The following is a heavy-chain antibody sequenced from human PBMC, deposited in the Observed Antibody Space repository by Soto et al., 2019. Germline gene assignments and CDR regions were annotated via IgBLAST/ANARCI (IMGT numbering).Heavy chain of an antibody. CDR2: IYYSGST. CDR3: ARAPNYYDSSGYGGKAFDI. D-gene: IGHD3-22*01. Sequence: PSETLSLTCTVSGGSISSYYWSWIRQPPGQGLEGIGYIYYSGSTNYNPSLKSRVTISVDTSKNQFSLKLSAVTAADTAVYYCARAPNYYDSSGYGGKAFDIWGQGTMVTVSS. CDR1: GGSISSYY. V-gene: IGHV4-59*01. J-gene: IGHJ3*02.